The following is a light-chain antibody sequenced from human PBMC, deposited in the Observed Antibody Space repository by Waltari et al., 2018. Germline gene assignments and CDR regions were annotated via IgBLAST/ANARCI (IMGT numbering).Light chain of an antibody. V-gene: IGKV2-30*01. Sequence: DVVLTQSPLSLPVTLGQSASISCRSSPSLVYSDGITYLNWFQQRPGQPPRRLIYKVSNRDSGVPDRVSGSGSGTDFTLRISRVEAEDVGVYYCMQGTHWPALYTFGQGTKLEIK. CDR3: MQGTHWPALYT. J-gene: IGKJ2*01. CDR1: PSLVYSDGITY. CDR2: KVS.